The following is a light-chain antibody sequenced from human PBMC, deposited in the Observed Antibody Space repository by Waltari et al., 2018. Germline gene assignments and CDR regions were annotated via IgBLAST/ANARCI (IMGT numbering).Light chain of an antibody. CDR3: QHYLRLPVA. CDR2: GAS. Sequence: VLTQSPGTPSLSPGERAIVSCRASQSVGRTLAWYQQKPGQAPRLLIYGASNRATGIPDRFIGSGSGTEFSLTISGLEPEDSAVYYCQHYLRLPVAFGQGTKVEIK. V-gene: IGKV3-20*01. J-gene: IGKJ1*01. CDR1: QSVGRT.